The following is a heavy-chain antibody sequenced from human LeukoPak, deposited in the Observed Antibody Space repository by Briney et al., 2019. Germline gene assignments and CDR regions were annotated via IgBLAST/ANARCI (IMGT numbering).Heavy chain of an antibody. V-gene: IGHV1-46*01. CDR1: GYPFTNYY. Sequence: ASVKVSCKASGYPFTNYYMHWVRQAPGQGLEWMGIINPSGSSTSYAQKFQGRVTMTRDTSTSTVYMELNRLRSDDTAVYYCARDQSPHYYDSSGYSYWGQGTLVTVSS. D-gene: IGHD3-22*01. J-gene: IGHJ4*02. CDR3: ARDQSPHYYDSSGYSY. CDR2: INPSGSST.